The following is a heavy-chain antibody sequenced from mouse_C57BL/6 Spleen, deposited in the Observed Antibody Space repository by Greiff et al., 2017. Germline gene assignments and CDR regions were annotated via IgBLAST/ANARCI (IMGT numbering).Heavy chain of an antibody. J-gene: IGHJ1*03. CDR1: GYSFPSYY. CDR2: IYPGSGNT. Sequence: QVQLQQSGPELVKPGASVKISCKASGYSFPSYYIHWVKQRPGQGLEWIGWIYPGSGNTKYNEKFKGKATLTADTSSSTAYMQLSSLPSEDSAVYYCARGHGNYNWYFDVWGTGTTVTVSS. CDR3: ARGHGNYNWYFDV. V-gene: IGHV1-66*01. D-gene: IGHD2-1*01.